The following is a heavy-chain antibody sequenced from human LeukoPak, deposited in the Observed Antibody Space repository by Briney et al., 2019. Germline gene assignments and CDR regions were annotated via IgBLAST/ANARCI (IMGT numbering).Heavy chain of an antibody. V-gene: IGHV1-2*02. CDR3: ARGVESWGYVRYPLIDY. J-gene: IGHJ4*02. Sequence: ASVMVSCKASGYTFNGYYIHWVRQGPGQGLEWMGWMNPNTGATKYAQRFQGRVTMTRDTSISTAYMELSSLRSDDTAVYYCARGVESWGYVRYPLIDYWGQGTLVTVAS. D-gene: IGHD3-10*02. CDR2: MNPNTGAT. CDR1: GYTFNGYY.